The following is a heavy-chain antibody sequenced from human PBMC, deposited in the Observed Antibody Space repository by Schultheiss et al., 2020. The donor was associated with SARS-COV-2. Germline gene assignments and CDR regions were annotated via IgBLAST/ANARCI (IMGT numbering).Heavy chain of an antibody. CDR2: ISYDGSNK. CDR3: AKSRRGYSSSEFDY. V-gene: IGHV3-30*18. Sequence: GGSLRLSCAASGFTFSSYGMHWVRKAPGKGLEWVAVISYDGSNKYYADSVKGRFTISRDNSKNTPYLQMNSLRAEDTAVYYCAKSRRGYSSSEFDYWGQGTLVTVSS. D-gene: IGHD6-6*01. J-gene: IGHJ4*02. CDR1: GFTFSSYG.